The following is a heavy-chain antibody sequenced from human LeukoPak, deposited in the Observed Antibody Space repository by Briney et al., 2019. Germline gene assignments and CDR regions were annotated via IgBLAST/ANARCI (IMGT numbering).Heavy chain of an antibody. V-gene: IGHV4-39*01. CDR1: GDSVSTNLYY. CDR3: ARQGMIVVVFDY. Sequence: SETLSLTCTVSGDSVSTNLYYWGWIRQPPGKGLEWIGNLFHSGTTYYNPSLKSRVSISVDTSKNQFSLKLNSVTAADKAVYYCARQGMIVVVFDYWGQGTLVTVSS. D-gene: IGHD3-22*01. J-gene: IGHJ4*02. CDR2: LFHSGTT.